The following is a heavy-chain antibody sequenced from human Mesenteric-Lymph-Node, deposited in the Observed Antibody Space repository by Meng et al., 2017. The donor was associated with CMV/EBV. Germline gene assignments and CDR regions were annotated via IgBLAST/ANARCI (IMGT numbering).Heavy chain of an antibody. CDR3: ARWEYQLPPQSN. J-gene: IGHJ4*02. CDR2: INSDGSST. D-gene: IGHD2-2*01. V-gene: IGHV3-74*01. CDR1: GFTFDDYG. Sequence: GESLKISCAASGFTFDDYGMSWVRQAPGKGLVWVSRINSDGSSTSYADSVKGRFTISRDNAKNTLYLQMNSLRAEDTAVYYCARWEYQLPPQSNWGQGTLVTVSS.